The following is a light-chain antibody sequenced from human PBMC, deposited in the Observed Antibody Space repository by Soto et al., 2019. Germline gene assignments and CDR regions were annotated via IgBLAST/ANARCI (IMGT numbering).Light chain of an antibody. V-gene: IGLV2-14*03. CDR2: DVS. Sequence: QSALTQPASVSGSPGQSITISCTGTSSDVGGYNYVSWYQQLPGKAPKLMIYDVSNRPSGVSDRFSGSKSGNTASLTISGLQAEDEADCYCSSYTSSSTLGVFGTGTKVTVL. CDR1: SSDVGGYNY. CDR3: SSYTSSSTLGV. J-gene: IGLJ1*01.